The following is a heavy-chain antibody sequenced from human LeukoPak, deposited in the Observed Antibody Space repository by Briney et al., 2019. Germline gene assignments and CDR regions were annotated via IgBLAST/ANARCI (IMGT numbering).Heavy chain of an antibody. Sequence: GGSLRLSCAASGSTFSSHAMNWVRQAPGKGLEWISYISNTGSVIYYADSVKGRFTISRDNAKNSLYLQMNSLRAEDTAVYYCARDEPNSPFWAGYPSAQRSGYWGQGTLVTVSS. CDR3: ARDEPNSPFWAGYPSAQRSGY. J-gene: IGHJ4*02. V-gene: IGHV3-48*03. CDR1: GSTFSSHA. D-gene: IGHD3/OR15-3a*01. CDR2: ISNTGSVI.